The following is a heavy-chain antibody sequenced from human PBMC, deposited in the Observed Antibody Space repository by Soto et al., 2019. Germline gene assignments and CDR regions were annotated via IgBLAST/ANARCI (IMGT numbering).Heavy chain of an antibody. J-gene: IGHJ4*02. Sequence: QVQLQQWGAGLLKPSETLSLNCAVNGGSLSGYYWSWIRQPPGKGLEWIGEIKDGGRTNYSPSLKRXXTXTXXPANNPFALRLYSVTAADTGVYYCARGQEGVVATHWDQGTLVTVSS. D-gene: IGHD5-12*01. V-gene: IGHV4-34*01. CDR2: IKDGGRT. CDR1: GGSLSGYY. CDR3: ARGQEGVVATH.